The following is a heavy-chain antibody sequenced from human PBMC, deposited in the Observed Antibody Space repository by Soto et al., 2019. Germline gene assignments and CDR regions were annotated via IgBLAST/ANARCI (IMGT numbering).Heavy chain of an antibody. Sequence: PSETLSLTCTVSGGSISSYYWSWIRQPPGKGLEWIGIIYSTENTYYHPSLLSRVTISADTSMNEFSLKLSSVTAADTAVYYCARGVHSGYDYGPPDYWGQGTLVTVSS. CDR2: IYSTENT. V-gene: IGHV4-4*08. CDR3: ARGVHSGYDYGPPDY. D-gene: IGHD5-12*01. J-gene: IGHJ4*02. CDR1: GGSISSYY.